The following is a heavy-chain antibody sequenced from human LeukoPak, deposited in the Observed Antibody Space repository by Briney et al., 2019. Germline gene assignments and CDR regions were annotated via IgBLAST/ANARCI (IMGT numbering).Heavy chain of an antibody. V-gene: IGHV1-2*02. CDR2: LNPNSGGT. CDR3: ARDQAGTTTLYFPGAFDI. D-gene: IGHD2/OR15-2a*01. Sequence: GASVKVSCKASGYTFSGYYLQWVRQAPGQGLEWMGWLNPNSGGTNYAQKFQGRVTMTRDTSISTAYMELTRLRSDDTAVYSCARDQAGTTTLYFPGAFDIWGQGTMVTVSS. CDR1: GYTFSGYY. J-gene: IGHJ3*02.